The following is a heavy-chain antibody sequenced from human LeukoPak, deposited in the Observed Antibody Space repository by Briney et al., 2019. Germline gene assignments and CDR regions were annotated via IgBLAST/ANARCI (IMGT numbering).Heavy chain of an antibody. J-gene: IGHJ4*02. CDR1: GFTFSSYA. CDR2: ISYDGSNK. CDR3: ARVLSSSWYYFDY. Sequence: GRSLRLSCAASGFTFSSYAMHWVRQAPGKGLEWVAVISYDGSNKYYADSVKGRFTISRDNSKNTLYLQMNSLRAEDTAVYYCARVLSSSWYYFDYWGQGTLVTVSS. D-gene: IGHD6-13*01. V-gene: IGHV3-30*04.